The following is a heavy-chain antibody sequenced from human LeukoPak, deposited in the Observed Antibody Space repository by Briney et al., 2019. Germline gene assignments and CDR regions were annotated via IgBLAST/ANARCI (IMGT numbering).Heavy chain of an antibody. J-gene: IGHJ5*02. Sequence: ASVKVSCKASGYTFTTYGISWVRQAPGQGLEWMGWIRGYNTNTNYAQKFQGRVNMTIDTSTSTAYMELRSLRSDDTAVYYCARDLVIDGSGSYFDPWGQGTLVTVSS. CDR3: ARDLVIDGSGSYFDP. CDR1: GYTFTTYG. D-gene: IGHD3-10*01. CDR2: IRGYNTNT. V-gene: IGHV1-18*01.